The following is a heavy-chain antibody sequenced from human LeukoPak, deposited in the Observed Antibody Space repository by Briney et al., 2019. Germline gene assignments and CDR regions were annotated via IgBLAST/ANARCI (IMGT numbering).Heavy chain of an antibody. D-gene: IGHD3-10*01. Sequence: GGSLRLSCAASGFTFSSYAMSWVRQAPGKGLEWVSAISGSGGSTYYADSVKGRFTISRDSSKNTLYLQMNSLRAEDTAVYYCARVIRSFGELLHYYYYMDVWGKGTTVTVSS. CDR3: ARVIRSFGELLHYYYYMDV. J-gene: IGHJ6*03. V-gene: IGHV3-23*01. CDR1: GFTFSSYA. CDR2: ISGSGGST.